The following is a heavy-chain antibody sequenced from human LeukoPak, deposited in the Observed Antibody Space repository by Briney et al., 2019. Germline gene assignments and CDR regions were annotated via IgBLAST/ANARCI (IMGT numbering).Heavy chain of an antibody. D-gene: IGHD3-22*01. CDR1: GGSISSSSYY. J-gene: IGHJ4*02. Sequence: SETLSLTCTVSGGSISSSSYYWGWIRQPPGKGLEWIGSIYHSGGTYYNPSLKSRVTISVDTSKNQFSLKLSSVTAADTAVYYCARDYYDSSGDFDYWGQGTLVTVSS. CDR3: ARDYYDSSGDFDY. CDR2: IYHSGGT. V-gene: IGHV4-39*07.